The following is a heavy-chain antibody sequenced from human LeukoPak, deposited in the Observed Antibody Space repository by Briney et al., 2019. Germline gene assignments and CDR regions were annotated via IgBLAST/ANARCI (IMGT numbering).Heavy chain of an antibody. D-gene: IGHD6-6*01. CDR1: GFTFTSYS. CDR2: ISGGGGST. CDR3: AKAPYSSSSLGYFDY. V-gene: IGHV3-23*01. J-gene: IGHJ4*02. Sequence: GGSLRLSCAASGFTFTSYSMNWVRQAPGKGLEWVSTISGGGGSTYYADSVKGRFTISRDNSKNTLYLQVNSLRAEDTAVYYCAKAPYSSSSLGYFDYWGQGTLVTVSS.